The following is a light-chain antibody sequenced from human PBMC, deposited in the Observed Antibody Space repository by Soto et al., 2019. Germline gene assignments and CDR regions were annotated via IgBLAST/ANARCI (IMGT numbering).Light chain of an antibody. CDR3: ATWDDSLRGRV. CDR2: SNN. V-gene: IGLV1-47*02. CDR1: SSNIGTNY. Sequence: QSVLTQPPSASGTPGQRVTISCSGSSSNIGTNYVYWYQQVPGTAPKLLIYSNNQRPSGVPDRFSGSKSGTSASLAIRGLRSEDEADYYYATWDDSLRGRVFGGGTKVTVL. J-gene: IGLJ3*02.